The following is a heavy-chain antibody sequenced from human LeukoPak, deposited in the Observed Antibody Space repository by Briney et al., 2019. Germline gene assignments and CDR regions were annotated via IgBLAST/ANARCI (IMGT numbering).Heavy chain of an antibody. CDR1: GFTFSNAW. CDR3: TTDLEVVVITTGVSLDY. D-gene: IGHD3-22*01. CDR2: IKSKTDGGTT. Sequence: GGSLRLSCAASGFTFSNAWVNWVRQAPGKGLEWVGRIKSKTDGGTTDYAAPVKGRFTISRDDSKNTLYLQMNSLKAEDTAVYYCTTDLEVVVITTGVSLDYWGQGTLVTVSS. J-gene: IGHJ4*02. V-gene: IGHV3-15*07.